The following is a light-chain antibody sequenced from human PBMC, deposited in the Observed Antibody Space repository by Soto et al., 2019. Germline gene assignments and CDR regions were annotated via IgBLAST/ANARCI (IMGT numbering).Light chain of an antibody. V-gene: IGKV3-11*01. CDR1: QSVSSY. J-gene: IGKJ5*01. Sequence: EIVLPQSPGTLSLSPGERATLSCRASQSVSSYLAWYQQKPGQAPRLLIYDASNSATGIPARFSGSGSGTDFTLTIISLEPEDLAVYYCQQYGSSPITFGQGTRLEIK. CDR2: DAS. CDR3: QQYGSSPIT.